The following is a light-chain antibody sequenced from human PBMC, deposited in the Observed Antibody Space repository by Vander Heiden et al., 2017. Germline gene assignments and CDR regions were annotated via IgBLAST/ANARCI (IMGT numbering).Light chain of an antibody. Sequence: SSALTQDPAVSVALGQTVRITCQGDSLRSYYASWYPQKPGQAPVLVIYGKNNRPSGIPDRFSGSSSGNTASLTINGAQAEEEADYYCNSRDSRGNHYVFGTGNKVTVL. CDR2: GKN. CDR1: SLRSYY. V-gene: IGLV3-19*01. J-gene: IGLJ1*01. CDR3: NSRDSRGNHYV.